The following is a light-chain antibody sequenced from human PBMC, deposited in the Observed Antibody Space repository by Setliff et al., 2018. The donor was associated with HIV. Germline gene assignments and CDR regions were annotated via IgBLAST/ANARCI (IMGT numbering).Light chain of an antibody. Sequence: QSVLTQPASVSGSPGQSITISCTGTSSDVGAYDYVSWYQQHPGKAPKLIIYDVSHRPSGLSNRFSGSKSGNTASLTISGLQAEDEADYSCHSFASNTFYVFGTGTKVTV. CDR2: DVS. V-gene: IGLV2-14*03. CDR3: HSFASNTFYV. CDR1: SSDVGAYDY. J-gene: IGLJ1*01.